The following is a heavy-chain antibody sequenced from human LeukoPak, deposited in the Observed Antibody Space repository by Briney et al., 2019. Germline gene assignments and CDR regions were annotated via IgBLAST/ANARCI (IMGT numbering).Heavy chain of an antibody. D-gene: IGHD3-10*01. CDR2: ISSYSGII. Sequence: GGSLSLSCAASGFTFITYNMNWGRRAPGKGLEWVSYISSYSGIIYYADSVKGRFTISRDNTKKSLYLQMNSLRDEDTAVYYCARDGGDYYRSALLWGQGTLVTVSS. CDR1: GFTFITYN. J-gene: IGHJ4*02. V-gene: IGHV3-48*02. CDR3: ARDGGDYYRSALL.